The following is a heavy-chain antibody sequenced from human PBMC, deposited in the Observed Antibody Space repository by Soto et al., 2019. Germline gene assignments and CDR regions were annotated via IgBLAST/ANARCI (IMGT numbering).Heavy chain of an antibody. V-gene: IGHV1-8*01. CDR2: MNPNNGYT. CDR1: GDTFTKYD. CDR3: ARRKERSGPNYFDY. J-gene: IGHJ4*02. Sequence: QVQLVQSGAEVKKPGASVKVSCKASGDTFTKYDINWVRQAPGQGLEWMGWMNPNNGYTGYVQKFRGRVTMTRDTSISTAYMELSSLTSEDTAVYYCARRKERSGPNYFDYWGQGTLVTVSS. D-gene: IGHD6-25*01.